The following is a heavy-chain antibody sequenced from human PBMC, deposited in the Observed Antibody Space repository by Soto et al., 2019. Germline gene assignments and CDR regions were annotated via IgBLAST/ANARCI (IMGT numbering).Heavy chain of an antibody. Sequence: QVQLQESGPGLVKPSQTLSLTCTVSGGSISSGGYYWSWIRQHPGKGLEWIGYIYYSGSTYYNPTLKSXXTXSEXTSTNQFSLKLSSVTAADTAVYYCARCRDGYRFDYWGQGTLVTVSS. CDR2: IYYSGST. CDR3: ARCRDGYRFDY. J-gene: IGHJ4*02. CDR1: GGSISSGGYY. V-gene: IGHV4-31*03. D-gene: IGHD5-12*01.